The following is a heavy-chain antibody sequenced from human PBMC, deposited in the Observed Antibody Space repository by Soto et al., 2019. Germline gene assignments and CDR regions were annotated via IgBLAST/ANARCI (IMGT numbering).Heavy chain of an antibody. Sequence: QLQLQESGPGLVKPSETLSLTCTVSGGSISSSSYYWGWIRQPPGKGLEWIGSIYYSGSTYYNPFLKSRVHLSGEPSKNQFPLKLSSVTAADAAVYYCASRPNSPTVAHYWGQGTLVTVSS. CDR1: GGSISSSSYY. CDR2: IYYSGST. V-gene: IGHV4-39*01. D-gene: IGHD4-17*01. CDR3: ASRPNSPTVAHY. J-gene: IGHJ4*02.